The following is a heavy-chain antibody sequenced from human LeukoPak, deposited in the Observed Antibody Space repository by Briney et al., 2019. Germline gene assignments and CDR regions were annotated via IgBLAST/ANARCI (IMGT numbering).Heavy chain of an antibody. CDR2: ISAYNGNT. J-gene: IGHJ4*02. CDR3: ASWSLVRDGGPDY. D-gene: IGHD4-23*01. Sequence: GASVKVSCKASGYTFTSYGISWVRQAPGQGLEWMGWISAYNGNTNYAQKLQGRVTMTTDTSTSTAYTELRSLRSDDTAVYYCASWSLVRDGGPDYWGQGTLVTVSS. CDR1: GYTFTSYG. V-gene: IGHV1-18*01.